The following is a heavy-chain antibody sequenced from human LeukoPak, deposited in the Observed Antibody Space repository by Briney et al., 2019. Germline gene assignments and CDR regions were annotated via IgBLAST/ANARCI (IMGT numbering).Heavy chain of an antibody. J-gene: IGHJ4*02. Sequence: GGSLRLSCAASGFTFSSYGMHWVRQAPGKGLEWVAFIRYDGSNKYYADSVKGRFAISRDNSKNSLYLQMNSLRAEDTAVYYCAREYYDSIWELDYFDYWGQGTLVTVSS. CDR3: AREYYDSIWELDYFDY. CDR1: GFTFSSYG. D-gene: IGHD3-22*01. CDR2: IRYDGSNK. V-gene: IGHV3-30*02.